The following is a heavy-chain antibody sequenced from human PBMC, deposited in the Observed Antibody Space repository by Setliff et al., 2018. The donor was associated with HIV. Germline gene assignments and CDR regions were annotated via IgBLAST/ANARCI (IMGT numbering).Heavy chain of an antibody. Sequence: PSETLSLTCTVSGGSITSGDCHWSWIRQPPGKGLEWIGYIYYTGSTYYNPSLKSRLTISIDTSKNQFSLKLRSVTAADTAVYYCARDLGGPRNFDNWGQGTLVTVSS. CDR2: IYYTGST. J-gene: IGHJ4*02. V-gene: IGHV4-30-4*08. CDR3: ARDLGGPRNFDN. CDR1: GGSITSGDCH. D-gene: IGHD2-15*01.